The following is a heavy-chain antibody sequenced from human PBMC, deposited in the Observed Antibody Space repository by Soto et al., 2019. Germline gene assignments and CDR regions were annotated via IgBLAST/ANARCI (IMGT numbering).Heavy chain of an antibody. J-gene: IGHJ5*02. Sequence: EVQLVESGGGLVQPGGSLRLSCAASGFTVSSNYMSWVRQAPGKGLEWVSVIYSGGSTYYADSVKGRFTISRDNSKNTLYLQMNSLRAEDTAVYYCAREIVVVPAASDMVGWFDPWGQGTLVTVSS. CDR2: IYSGGST. D-gene: IGHD2-2*01. CDR1: GFTVSSNY. CDR3: AREIVVVPAASDMVGWFDP. V-gene: IGHV3-66*01.